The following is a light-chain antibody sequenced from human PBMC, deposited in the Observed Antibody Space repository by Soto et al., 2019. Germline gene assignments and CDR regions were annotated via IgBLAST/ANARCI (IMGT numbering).Light chain of an antibody. J-gene: IGKJ1*01. V-gene: IGKV1-39*01. CDR3: QQSYSVPWT. Sequence: DIQMTQSPSSLSASVGDRVTITCRASQSISNYLNWFQQQPGKAPKLLIYAASNFHSGVPSRFSGSGSGTDFTLTISSLQPEDFATYYCQQSYSVPWTFGQGTKVEIK. CDR2: AAS. CDR1: QSISNY.